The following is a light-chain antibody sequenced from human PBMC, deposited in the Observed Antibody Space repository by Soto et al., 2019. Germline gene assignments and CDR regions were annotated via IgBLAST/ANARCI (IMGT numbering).Light chain of an antibody. CDR1: QSVSSSY. Sequence: EIVLTPSPATLSVSPGERATLSCRASQSVSSSYLAWYQQKPGQAPRLLIYGASSRATGIPDRFSGSGSGTDFTLTISRLEPEDFAVYYCQQYGSSTPWTFGQGTKVDI. CDR2: GAS. CDR3: QQYGSSTPWT. J-gene: IGKJ1*01. V-gene: IGKV3-20*01.